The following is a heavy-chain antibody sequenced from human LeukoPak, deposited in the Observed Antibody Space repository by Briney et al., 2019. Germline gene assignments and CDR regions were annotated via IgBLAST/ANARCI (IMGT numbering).Heavy chain of an antibody. J-gene: IGHJ2*01. D-gene: IGHD3-22*01. CDR2: IKQDGSEK. V-gene: IGHV3-7*01. CDR1: GFTFSSW. CDR3: ARYLGHSSGHYGSIYWYFDL. Sequence: PGGSLRLSCEASGFTFSSWMSWVRQAPGKGLEWVANIKQDGSEKYYVDSVKGRFTISRDSAKNSLYLQMNSLRAEDTAVYYCARYLGHSSGHYGSIYWYFDLWGRGTLVTVSS.